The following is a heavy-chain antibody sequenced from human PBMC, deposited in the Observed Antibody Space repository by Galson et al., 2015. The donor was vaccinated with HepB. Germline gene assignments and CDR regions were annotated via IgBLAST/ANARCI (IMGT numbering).Heavy chain of an antibody. CDR1: GFTFSSYS. CDR3: AREDRYCSGGSCYSIVFDY. CDR2: ISSSSSYI. D-gene: IGHD2-15*01. J-gene: IGHJ4*02. V-gene: IGHV3-21*01. Sequence: SLRLSCAASGFTFSSYSMNWVRQAPGKGLEWVSSISSSSSYIYYADSVKGRFTISRDNAKNSLYLQMNSLRAEDTAVYYCAREDRYCSGGSCYSIVFDYWGQGTLVTVSS.